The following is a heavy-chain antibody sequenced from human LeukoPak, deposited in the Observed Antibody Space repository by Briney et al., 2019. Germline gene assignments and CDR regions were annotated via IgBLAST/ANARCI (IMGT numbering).Heavy chain of an antibody. J-gene: IGHJ4*02. CDR1: GFTFSSYG. CDR3: AKDWRGYSYGDEDY. D-gene: IGHD5-18*01. V-gene: IGHV3-23*01. CDR2: ISGSGGST. Sequence: PGGSLRLSCAASGFTFSSYGMHWVRQAPGKGLEWVSAISGSGGSTYYADSVKGRFTISRDNSKNTLYLQMNSLRAEDTAVYYCAKDWRGYSYGDEDYWGQGTLVTVSS.